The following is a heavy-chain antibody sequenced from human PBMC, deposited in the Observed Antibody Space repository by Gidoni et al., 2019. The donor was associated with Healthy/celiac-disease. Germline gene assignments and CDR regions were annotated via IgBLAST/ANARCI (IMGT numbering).Heavy chain of an antibody. J-gene: IGHJ4*02. Sequence: QVQLVESGGGVVQPGRSLRLSCAASGFTFSSYAMHWVRQAPGKGLEWVAVISYDGSNKYYADSVKGRFTISRDNSKNTLYLQMNSLRAEDTAVYYCARDLEYSSSPGKRFDYWGQGTLVTVSS. CDR3: ARDLEYSSSPGKRFDY. CDR1: GFTFSSYA. D-gene: IGHD6-13*01. V-gene: IGHV3-30-3*01. CDR2: ISYDGSNK.